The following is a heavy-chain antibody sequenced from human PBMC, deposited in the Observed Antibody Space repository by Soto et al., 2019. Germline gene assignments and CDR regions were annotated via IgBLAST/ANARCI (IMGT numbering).Heavy chain of an antibody. CDR2: ISGSGGST. V-gene: IGHV3-23*01. J-gene: IGHJ6*02. CDR1: GFTFSSYA. D-gene: IGHD4-4*01. Sequence: LRLSCAASGFTFSSYAMSWVRQAPGKGLEWVSAISGSGGSTYYADSVKGRFTISRDNSKNTLYLQMNSLRAEDTAVYYCAKDRGYSNSRVSNYGMDVWGQGTTVTVSS. CDR3: AKDRGYSNSRVSNYGMDV.